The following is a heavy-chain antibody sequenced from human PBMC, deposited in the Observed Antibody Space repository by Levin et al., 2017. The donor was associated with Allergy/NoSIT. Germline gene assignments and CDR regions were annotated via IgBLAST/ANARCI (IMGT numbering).Heavy chain of an antibody. J-gene: IGHJ4*02. CDR1: GGSISSYY. CDR2: IYYSGST. CDR3: ARGPYGSGF. D-gene: IGHD3-10*01. Sequence: SETLSLTCTVSGGSISSYYWSWIRQPPGKGLEWIGYIYYSGSTNYNPSLKSRVTISVDTSKNQFSLKLSSVIAADTAVYYCARGPYGSGFWGQGTLVTVSS. V-gene: IGHV4-59*01.